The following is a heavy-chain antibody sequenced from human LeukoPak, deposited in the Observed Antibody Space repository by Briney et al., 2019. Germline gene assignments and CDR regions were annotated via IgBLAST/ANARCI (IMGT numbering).Heavy chain of an antibody. CDR3: ARHDLCAGGPCSTGRWFDP. CDR2: IYYSGST. D-gene: IGHD2-8*02. Sequence: KASETLSLTCTVSGGSISSSSYYWGWIRQPPGKGLEWIGSIYYSGSTYYNPSLKSRVTISVDTSQNQFSLRLNSVTAADTAVYLCARHDLCAGGPCSTGRWFDPWGQGILVTVSS. V-gene: IGHV4-39*01. CDR1: GGSISSSSYY. J-gene: IGHJ5*02.